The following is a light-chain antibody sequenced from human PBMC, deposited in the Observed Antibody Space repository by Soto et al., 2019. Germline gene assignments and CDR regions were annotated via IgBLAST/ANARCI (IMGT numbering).Light chain of an antibody. CDR3: QQYGISPGFT. CDR2: DAS. J-gene: IGKJ3*01. Sequence: EFVLTQSPGTLSLSPGERTTLSCRASQTVRNNYLAWYQQKPGKAPTLLIYDASNRATGIPDRFSGGGSGTDFTLTISRLEPEDFAVYYCQQYGISPGFTFGPGTKVDIK. V-gene: IGKV3-20*01. CDR1: QTVRNNY.